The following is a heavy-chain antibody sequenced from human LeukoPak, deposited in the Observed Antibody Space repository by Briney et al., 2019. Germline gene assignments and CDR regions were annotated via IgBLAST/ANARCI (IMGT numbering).Heavy chain of an antibody. CDR1: GGTFSSYA. V-gene: IGHV1-69*04. D-gene: IGHD3-10*01. CDR2: IIPIRGIA. CDR3: ARYTMVQGVIITGFDY. J-gene: IGHJ4*02. Sequence: GASVKVSCKASGGTFSSYAISWVRQAPGQGLEWMGRIIPIRGIANYAQKFQGRVTITADKSTSTAYMELSSLRSEDTAVYYCARYTMVQGVIITGFDYWGQGTLVTVSS.